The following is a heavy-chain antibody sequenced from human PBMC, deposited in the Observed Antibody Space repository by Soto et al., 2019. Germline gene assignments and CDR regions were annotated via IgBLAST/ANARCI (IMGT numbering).Heavy chain of an antibody. CDR1: GYTFTSYA. V-gene: IGHV1-3*01. CDR2: INAGNGNT. D-gene: IGHD6-25*01. J-gene: IGHJ5*02. Sequence: GASVKVSCKASGYTFTSYAMHWVRQAPGQRLEWMGWINAGNGNTKYSQKFQGRVTITRDTSASTAYMELSSLRSEDTAVYYCARDSLIAAPRVNWFDPWGQGTLVTV. CDR3: ARDSLIAAPRVNWFDP.